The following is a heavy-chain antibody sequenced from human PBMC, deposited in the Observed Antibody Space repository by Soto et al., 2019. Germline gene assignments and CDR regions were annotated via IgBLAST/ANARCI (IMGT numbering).Heavy chain of an antibody. V-gene: IGHV5-10-1*01. CDR1: GYSFTSYW. J-gene: IGHJ1*01. CDR2: IDPSDSYT. CDR3: ARLPTTVLIAF. Sequence: GESLKISCETSGYSFTSYWINWVRQMPGKGLEWMGRIDPSDSYTEFNPSFQGHVTMSVDTSLSAAYLQWSSLKASDTAIYYCARLPTTVLIAFWGQGTLVTVSS. D-gene: IGHD4-17*01.